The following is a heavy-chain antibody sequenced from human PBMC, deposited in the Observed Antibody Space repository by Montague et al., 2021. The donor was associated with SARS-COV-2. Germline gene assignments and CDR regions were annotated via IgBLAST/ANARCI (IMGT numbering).Heavy chain of an antibody. Sequence: SETLSLTCTVSGASVGSFYWSWVRQSPDNRLEWIGYIYSSGITKYNPSLESRVSMSLDASKNQFSLSLRSVTAADTAICYCAGTYSRTLDFQHWGQGTLATVSP. J-gene: IGHJ1*01. CDR1: GASVGSFY. CDR2: IYSSGIT. V-gene: IGHV4-59*02. D-gene: IGHD1-26*01. CDR3: AGTYSRTLDFQH.